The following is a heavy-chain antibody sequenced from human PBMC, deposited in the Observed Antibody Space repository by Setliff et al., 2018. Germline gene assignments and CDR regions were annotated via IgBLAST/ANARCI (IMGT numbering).Heavy chain of an antibody. CDR3: ARSSYYASGNSHNYYMDV. Sequence: SETLSLTCNVSGGSISSDYWSWIRQPPGKPLEWIGYFYHSASTNYNPSLKGRVTMSADTSKNQLSLKLTSVSAADTAIYYCARSSYYASGNSHNYYMDVWGKGAAVTVSS. D-gene: IGHD3-10*01. CDR1: GGSISSDY. V-gene: IGHV4-59*08. J-gene: IGHJ6*03. CDR2: FYHSAST.